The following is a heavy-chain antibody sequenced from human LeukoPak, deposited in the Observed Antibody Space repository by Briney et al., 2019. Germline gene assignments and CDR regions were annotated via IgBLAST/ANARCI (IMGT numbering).Heavy chain of an antibody. CDR2: IKKDGSEK. D-gene: IGHD2-21*01. CDR3: ARETMDCGGDCFPTYYYYYMDV. J-gene: IGHJ6*03. V-gene: IGHV3-7*01. Sequence: GGSLRLSCAASGFTFSTYWMSWVRQAPGKGLEWVANIKKDGSEKYYVDSVKGRFTISRDNAKNSLYLQMSSLRAEDTAVYYCARETMDCGGDCFPTYYYYYMDVWGKGTTVTVSS. CDR1: GFTFSTYW.